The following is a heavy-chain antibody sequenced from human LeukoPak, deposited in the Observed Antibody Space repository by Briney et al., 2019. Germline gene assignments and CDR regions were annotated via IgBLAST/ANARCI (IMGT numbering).Heavy chain of an antibody. D-gene: IGHD5-18*01. CDR1: GGSITNNNYY. CDR3: ARVQIGYSYGLFDY. CDR2: LYYSGSA. J-gene: IGHJ4*02. Sequence: SETLSLTCTVSGGSITNNNYYWDWIRQPPGKGLEWIGNLYYSGSAHYNPSLKSRATISVHTSKNQFSLKLSSVTAADTAVYYCARVQIGYSYGLFDYWGQGTLVTVSS. V-gene: IGHV4-39*07.